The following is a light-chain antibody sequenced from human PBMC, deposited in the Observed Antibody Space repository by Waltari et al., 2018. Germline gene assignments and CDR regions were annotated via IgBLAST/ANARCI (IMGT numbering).Light chain of an antibody. CDR1: RSAVGSYIL. V-gene: IGLV2-23*01. CDR3: CSYTLTNTWL. J-gene: IGLJ3*02. CDR2: EDT. Sequence: QSAPTQPAPVSGSPRQPSTTSCARTRSAVGSYILVSWYRQHPGEAPRVIIFEDTKRPSGVSNRFSGSKSGNTASLTISGLQAEDEADYYCCSYTLTNTWLFGGGTKLTVL.